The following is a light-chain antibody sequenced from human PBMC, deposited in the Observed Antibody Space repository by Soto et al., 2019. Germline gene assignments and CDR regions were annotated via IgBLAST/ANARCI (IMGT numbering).Light chain of an antibody. CDR2: EVS. V-gene: IGLV2-14*01. CDR3: SSYTSSSTFYV. J-gene: IGLJ1*01. CDR1: SSDVGGYNY. Sequence: SALTQPASVSGSPGQSITISCTGTSSDVGGYNYVSWYQQHPGKAPKLMIYEVSNRPSGASNRFSGSKSGNTASLTISGLQAEDEADYYCSSYTSSSTFYVFGTGTKVTVL.